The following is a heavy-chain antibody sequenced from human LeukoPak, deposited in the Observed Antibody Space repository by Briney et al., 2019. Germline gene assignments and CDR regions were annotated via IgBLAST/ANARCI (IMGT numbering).Heavy chain of an antibody. V-gene: IGHV3-23*01. CDR1: GFTFSSYA. CDR2: ISGSGDST. CDR3: TKNVRWSTFDY. D-gene: IGHD4-23*01. J-gene: IGHJ4*02. Sequence: PGGSLRLSCAASGFTFSSYAMSWVRQAPGKGLEWVSAISGSGDSTYYADSVKGRFTISGDNSKNTLYLQMNSLRAEDTAVYYCTKNVRWSTFDYWGQGTLVTVSS.